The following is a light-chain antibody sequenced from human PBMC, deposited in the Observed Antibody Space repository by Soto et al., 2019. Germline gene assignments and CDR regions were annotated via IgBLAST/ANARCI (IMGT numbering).Light chain of an antibody. J-gene: IGLJ2*01. V-gene: IGLV1-44*01. CDR1: SSNIGSNT. CDR3: AAWDDSLNGQVV. CDR2: SNN. Sequence: QSLLTQQPSASGTPGQRITISCSGSSSNIGSNTVNWYQQLPGTAPKLLIYSNNQRPSGVPDRFSGSKSGTSASLAISGLQSEDEADYYCAAWDDSLNGQVVFGGGTKLTVL.